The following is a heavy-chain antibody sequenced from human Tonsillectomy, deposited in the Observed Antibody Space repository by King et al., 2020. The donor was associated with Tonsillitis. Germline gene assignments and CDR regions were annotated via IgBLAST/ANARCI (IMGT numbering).Heavy chain of an antibody. CDR3: TARSSGAYYGS. J-gene: IGHJ5*02. V-gene: IGHV3-15*01. D-gene: IGHD3-22*01. Sequence: QLVQSGGGLVKPGGSLRLSCVVSGFTFNNAWMSWARQAPGRGLEWVGRIKNKADGGTADYTAPVKGRFTISRDDSKNTLYLQMDSLEAEDTGVYYCTARSSGAYYGSWGQGTLVTVSS. CDR2: IKNKADGGTA. CDR1: GFTFNNAW.